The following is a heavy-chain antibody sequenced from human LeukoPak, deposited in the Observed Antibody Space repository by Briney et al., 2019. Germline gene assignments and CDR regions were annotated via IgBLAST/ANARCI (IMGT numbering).Heavy chain of an antibody. CDR3: AKDFLSYYYYYGMDV. CDR1: GFTFSSYA. Sequence: GGSLRLSCAASGFTFSSYAMSWVRQAPGKGLEWVSAISGSGGSTYYADSVKGRFTISRDNSKNTLYLQMNSLRAEDTAVYYCAKDFLSYYYYYGMDVWGQGTTVTVSS. CDR2: ISGSGGST. V-gene: IGHV3-23*01. J-gene: IGHJ6*02.